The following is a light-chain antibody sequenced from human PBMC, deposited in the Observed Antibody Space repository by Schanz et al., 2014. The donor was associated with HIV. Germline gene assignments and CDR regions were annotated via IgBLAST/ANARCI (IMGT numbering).Light chain of an antibody. CDR2: GAS. Sequence: EIVMTQSPATLSVSPGERATLSCRASQSISNNLAWYQHKPGQAPRLLIYGASFRATGIPDRFSGSGSGTEFTLTISRLEPEDFAVYYCQQYSNSPKAFGQGTKVEIK. J-gene: IGKJ1*01. CDR3: QQYSNSPKA. CDR1: QSISNN. V-gene: IGKV3D-15*02.